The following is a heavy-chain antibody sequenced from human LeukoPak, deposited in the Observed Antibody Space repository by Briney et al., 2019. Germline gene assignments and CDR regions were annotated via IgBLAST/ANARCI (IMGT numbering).Heavy chain of an antibody. Sequence: PSETLSLTCAVYGGSFSGYYWSWIRQPPGKGLEWIGEINHSGSTNYNPSLKSRVTISVDTSKNQFSLKLSSVTAADTAVYYCAIAVAGPPFDYWGQGTLVTVSS. CDR3: AIAVAGPPFDY. CDR2: INHSGST. J-gene: IGHJ4*02. D-gene: IGHD6-19*01. V-gene: IGHV4-34*01. CDR1: GGSFSGYY.